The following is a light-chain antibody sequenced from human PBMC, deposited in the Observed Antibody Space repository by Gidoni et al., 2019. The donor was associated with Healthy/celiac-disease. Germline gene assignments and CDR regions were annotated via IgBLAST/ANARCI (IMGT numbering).Light chain of an antibody. Sequence: IQLTQSPSSLSASVGDRVTITCRASQGISSYLAWYQQKPGKAPKLLIYAASTWQSGVPSRFSGSGSGTDFTLTSSSRQPEDFATYYCQQLNSYPFTFXPXTKVDIK. V-gene: IGKV1-9*01. J-gene: IGKJ3*01. CDR3: QQLNSYPFT. CDR1: QGISSY. CDR2: AAS.